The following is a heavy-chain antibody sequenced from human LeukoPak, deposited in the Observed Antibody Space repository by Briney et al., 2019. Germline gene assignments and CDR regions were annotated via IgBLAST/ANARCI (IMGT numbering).Heavy chain of an antibody. Sequence: PGGSLRLSCAASGFAFSSYSMNWVRQAPGKGLEWISYISRSISTIYYADSVKGRFSISRDNAKNSLFLQMNSLRDEDTAVYYCGRETSSGWYIPLWGQGTLVTVSS. CDR1: GFAFSSYS. CDR2: ISRSISTI. D-gene: IGHD6-19*01. CDR3: GRETSSGWYIPL. V-gene: IGHV3-48*02. J-gene: IGHJ4*02.